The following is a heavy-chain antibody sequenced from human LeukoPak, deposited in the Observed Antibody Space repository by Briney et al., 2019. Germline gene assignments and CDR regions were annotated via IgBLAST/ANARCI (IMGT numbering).Heavy chain of an antibody. CDR1: GYTFTSYY. D-gene: IGHD2-15*01. V-gene: IGHV1-46*01. Sequence: ASVKVSCKASGYTFTSYYMHWVRQAPGQGLEWMGIINPSGGSTSYAQKFQGRVTMTRDTSTSTVYMELSSLRSEDTAVYYCARLNGYCSGGSCYSSELAAADYWGQGTLVTASS. J-gene: IGHJ4*02. CDR3: ARLNGYCSGGSCYSSELAAADY. CDR2: INPSGGST.